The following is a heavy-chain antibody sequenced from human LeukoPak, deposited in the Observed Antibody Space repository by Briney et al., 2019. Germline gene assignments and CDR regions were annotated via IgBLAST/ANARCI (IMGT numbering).Heavy chain of an antibody. V-gene: IGHV4-34*01. CDR1: GGSFSGYY. CDR2: INHSGST. CDR3: ARGRDPY. Sequence: SETLSLTCAIYGGSFSGYYWTWIRQPPGRGLEWIGEINHSGSTNYNPSLKSRVTISVDTPKSQFSLKLNSVTAADTAMYYCARGRDPYWGQGTLVTVSS. D-gene: IGHD5-24*01. J-gene: IGHJ4*02.